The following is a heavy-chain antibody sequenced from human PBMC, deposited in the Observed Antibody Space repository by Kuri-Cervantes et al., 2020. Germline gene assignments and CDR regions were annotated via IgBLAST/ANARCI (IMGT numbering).Heavy chain of an antibody. Sequence: GGSLRLSCAASGFTFSSYGMHWVRQAPGKGLEWVSSISSSSSYIYYADSVKGRFTISRDNAKNSLYLQMNSLRAEDTAVYYCARSRIVGATPHFDYWGQGTLVTVSS. V-gene: IGHV3-21*01. CDR1: GFTFSSYG. D-gene: IGHD1-26*01. CDR3: ARSRIVGATPHFDY. J-gene: IGHJ4*02. CDR2: ISSSSSYI.